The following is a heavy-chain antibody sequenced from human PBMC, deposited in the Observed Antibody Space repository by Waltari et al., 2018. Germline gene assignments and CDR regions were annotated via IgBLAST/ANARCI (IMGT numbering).Heavy chain of an antibody. CDR1: GYIFISYY. CDR3: AREGGGDYGGNHDAFDI. CDR2: INPSGGSA. Sequence: QVQLVQSGAEVKKPGASVKVSCKASGYIFISYYMHWVRQAPGQGLEWMGIINPSGGSASYAEKFQGRVTMTRDTSTSTVYMELSSLRSQDTAVYYCAREGGGDYGGNHDAFDIWGQGTMVAVSS. D-gene: IGHD4-17*01. J-gene: IGHJ3*02. V-gene: IGHV1-46*01.